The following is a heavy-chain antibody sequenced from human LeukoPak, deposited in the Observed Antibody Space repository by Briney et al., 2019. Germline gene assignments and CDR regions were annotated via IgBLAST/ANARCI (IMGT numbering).Heavy chain of an antibody. V-gene: IGHV2-5*01. CDR1: GFSLSTSGVG. J-gene: IGHJ5*02. Sequence: SGPTLVNPTQTLTLTCTFSGFSLSTSGVGVGWIRQPPGKALEWLALIYWNDDKRYSPSLKSRLTITKDTSKNQVVLTMTNMDPVDTATYYCAHRPSWILTARYNWFDPWGQGTLVTVSS. D-gene: IGHD3-9*01. CDR3: AHRPSWILTARYNWFDP. CDR2: IYWNDDK.